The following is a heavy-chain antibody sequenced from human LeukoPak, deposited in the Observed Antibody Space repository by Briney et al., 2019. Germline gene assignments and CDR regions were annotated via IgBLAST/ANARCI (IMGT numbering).Heavy chain of an antibody. D-gene: IGHD3-22*01. Sequence: YYADSVKGRFTISRDNAKNSLYLQMNSLRAEDTAVYYCGSRFKDSSGYYYFDYWGQGTLVTVSS. CDR3: GSRFKDSSGYYYFDY. V-gene: IGHV3-21*01. J-gene: IGHJ4*02.